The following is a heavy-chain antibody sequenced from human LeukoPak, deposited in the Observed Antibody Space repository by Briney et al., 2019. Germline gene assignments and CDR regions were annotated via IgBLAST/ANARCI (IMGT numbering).Heavy chain of an antibody. D-gene: IGHD3-10*01. CDR1: GYTLTELS. CDR2: FDPEDGET. V-gene: IGHV1-24*01. Sequence: ASVKVSCKVSGYTLTELSMHWVRQAPGKGLEWMGGFDPEDGETIYAQKFQGRATMTEDTSTDTAYMELSSLRSEDTAVYYCATGPSPTYYYGSGSFLNWFDPWGQGTLVTVSS. CDR3: ATGPSPTYYYGSGSFLNWFDP. J-gene: IGHJ5*02.